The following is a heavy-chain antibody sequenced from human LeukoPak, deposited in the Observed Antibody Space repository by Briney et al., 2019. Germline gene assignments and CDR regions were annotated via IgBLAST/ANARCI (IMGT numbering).Heavy chain of an antibody. CDR1: GFTFSDYY. V-gene: IGHV3-11*06. Sequence: GGSLRLSCAASGFTFSDYYMSWIRQAPGKGLEWVSYISSSSSYTNDADSVKGRFTISRDNAKNSLYLQMNSLSAEDTAVYYCAREPGSWYPDYWGQGTLVTVSS. J-gene: IGHJ4*02. CDR2: ISSSSSYT. CDR3: AREPGSWYPDY. D-gene: IGHD6-13*01.